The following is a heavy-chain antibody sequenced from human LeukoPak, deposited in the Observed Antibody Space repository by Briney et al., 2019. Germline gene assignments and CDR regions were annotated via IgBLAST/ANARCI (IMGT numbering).Heavy chain of an antibody. D-gene: IGHD6-13*01. Sequence: GGSLRHSCAASGFTFSSYAMSWVRQAPGKGLEWVSAISGSGGSTYYADSVKGRFTISRDNSKNTLYLQMNSLRAEDTAVYYCAKDLAAANWFDPWGQGTLVTVSS. CDR1: GFTFSSYA. CDR2: ISGSGGST. CDR3: AKDLAAANWFDP. J-gene: IGHJ5*02. V-gene: IGHV3-23*01.